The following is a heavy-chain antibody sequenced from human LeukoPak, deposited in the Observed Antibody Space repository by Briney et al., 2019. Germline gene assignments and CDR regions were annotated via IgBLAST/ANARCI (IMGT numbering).Heavy chain of an antibody. CDR3: ARVNMHGRRDIVVVTATYAFDI. D-gene: IGHD2-21*02. J-gene: IGHJ3*02. CDR2: IYSGGST. Sequence: PGGSLRLSCAASGFTVSSNYMSWVRQAPGKGLEWVSVIYSGGSTYYADSVKGRFTISRDNSKNTLYLQMNSLRAEDTAVYYCARVNMHGRRDIVVVTATYAFDIWGQGTMVTVSS. CDR1: GFTVSSNY. V-gene: IGHV3-53*01.